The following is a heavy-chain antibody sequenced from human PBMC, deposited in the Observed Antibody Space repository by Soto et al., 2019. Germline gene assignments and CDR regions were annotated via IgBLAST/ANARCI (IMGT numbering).Heavy chain of an antibody. V-gene: IGHV2-26*01. J-gene: IGHJ6*03. CDR1: GFSLSNARMG. CDR3: AQLGLLYYYYCMDV. Sequence: QVTLKESGPVLVKPTETLTLPCTVSGFSLSNARMGVSWIRQPPGKALEWLAHIFSNDEKSYSTSLKSRLNHSKDTSKSQVVLTMTNLDPVDTAPYYCAQLGLLYYYYCMDVWGKRDTGTGFS. D-gene: IGHD1-26*01. CDR2: IFSNDEK.